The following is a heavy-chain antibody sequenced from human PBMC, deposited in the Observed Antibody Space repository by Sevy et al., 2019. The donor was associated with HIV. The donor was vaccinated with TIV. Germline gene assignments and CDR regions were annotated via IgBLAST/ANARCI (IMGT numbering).Heavy chain of an antibody. CDR2: ISGSGGST. V-gene: IGHV3-23*01. D-gene: IGHD6-19*01. J-gene: IGHJ6*02. Sequence: GGSLRLSCAASGFTFSSYAMSWVRQAPGKGLEWVSAISGSGGSTYYADSVKGRFTTSRDNSKNTLYLQMNSLRAEDTAVYYCAKDQGSLYYYYGMDVWGQGTTVTVSS. CDR1: GFTFSSYA. CDR3: AKDQGSLYYYYGMDV.